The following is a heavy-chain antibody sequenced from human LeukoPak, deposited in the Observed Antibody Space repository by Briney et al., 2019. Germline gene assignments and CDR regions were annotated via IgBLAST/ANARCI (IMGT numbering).Heavy chain of an antibody. D-gene: IGHD3-22*01. V-gene: IGHV3-9*02. Sequence: PGGSLRLSCAASGFSSDDYVIHWVRQAPGKGLEWVSGTSWNSGNIAYADSVKGRFTISRDNAKNSLYLQMNSLRAEDTALYYCASQGGSGYSNRGQGTLVTVSS. J-gene: IGHJ4*02. CDR2: TSWNSGNI. CDR3: ASQGGSGYSN. CDR1: GFSSDDYV.